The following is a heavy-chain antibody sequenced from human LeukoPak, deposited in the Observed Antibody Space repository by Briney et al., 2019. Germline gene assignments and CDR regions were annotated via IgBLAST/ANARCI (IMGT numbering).Heavy chain of an antibody. CDR3: AAGWVCSGGSCYYYFDY. CDR2: TVVGSGNT. CDR1: GFTFTSSA. Sequence: TSVKVSCKASGFTFTSSAMQWVRQARGQRLEWIGWTVVGSGNTNYAQKFQERVTITRDMSTSTAYMELSSLRSEDTAVYYCAAGWVCSGGSCYYYFDYWGQGTLVTVSS. V-gene: IGHV1-58*02. D-gene: IGHD2-15*01. J-gene: IGHJ4*02.